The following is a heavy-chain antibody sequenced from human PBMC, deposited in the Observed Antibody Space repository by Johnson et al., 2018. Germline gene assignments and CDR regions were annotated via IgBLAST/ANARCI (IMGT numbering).Heavy chain of an antibody. CDR2: ISGNGDDT. Sequence: VQLVETGGGLVQPGGSRRLSCAASGFTFGSRAITWVRQAPGKGLEWVSTISGNGDDTYYPDSVKGRFILSSDNSKNTLDLQMNTLRVEDTAVYYCATGGHFSHMDFWGKGTTVTVSS. J-gene: IGHJ6*03. CDR1: GFTFGSRA. V-gene: IGHV3-23*04. CDR3: ATGGHFSHMDF.